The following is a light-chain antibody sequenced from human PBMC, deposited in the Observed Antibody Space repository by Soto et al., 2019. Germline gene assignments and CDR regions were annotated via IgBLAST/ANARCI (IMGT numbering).Light chain of an antibody. Sequence: SVLTQPPSASGTPGQRVTISCSGTSSNIGGNTVNWYRQVPGTAPKVLIYSNNLRPSGVPDRFSGSKSGTSASLAISGLQSEDEADYYCAAWDDSVNGVVFGGGTKVTVL. V-gene: IGLV1-44*01. CDR2: SNN. CDR1: SSNIGGNT. CDR3: AAWDDSVNGVV. J-gene: IGLJ2*01.